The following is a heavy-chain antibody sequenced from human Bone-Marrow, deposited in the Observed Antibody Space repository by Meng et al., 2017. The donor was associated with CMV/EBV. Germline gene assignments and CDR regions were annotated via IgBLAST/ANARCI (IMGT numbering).Heavy chain of an antibody. D-gene: IGHD3/OR15-3a*01. Sequence: GESLKISCAASGFTFSSYGMSWVRQAPGKGLVWVSRISLDGSSTNYADSVKGRFTISRDNAKNTVYLQMKSLRVEDTAVYYCARDLWGLGDYWGQGTLVTVSS. CDR2: ISLDGSST. CDR1: GFTFSSYG. V-gene: IGHV3-74*01. CDR3: ARDLWGLGDY. J-gene: IGHJ4*02.